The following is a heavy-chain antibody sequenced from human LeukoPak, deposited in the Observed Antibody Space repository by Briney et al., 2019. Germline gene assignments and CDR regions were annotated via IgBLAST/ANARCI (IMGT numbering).Heavy chain of an antibody. Sequence: SETLSLTCTVSGGSISSGSYYWSWIRQPAGTGLEWIGRIYTSGSTNYNPSLKSRVTISVDTSKNQFSLKLSSVTAADTAVYYCARAPYTFGGVIFDYWGQGTLVTVSS. CDR2: IYTSGST. J-gene: IGHJ4*02. V-gene: IGHV4-61*02. CDR1: GGSISSGSYY. CDR3: ARAPYTFGGVIFDY. D-gene: IGHD3-16*01.